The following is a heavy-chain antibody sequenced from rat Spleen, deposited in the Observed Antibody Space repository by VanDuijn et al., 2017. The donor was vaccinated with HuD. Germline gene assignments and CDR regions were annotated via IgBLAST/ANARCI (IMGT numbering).Heavy chain of an antibody. D-gene: IGHD1-7*01. V-gene: IGHV5S13*01. J-gene: IGHJ4*01. Sequence: EVQLVESGGGLVQPGRSLKLSCAASGFTYSNYVMAWVRQAPTKGLEWVASISTGGGNTYYRDSVKGRFTISRDNAKNTLYLQMDSLRSEDTATYYCAKDIHGVMDAWGQGASVTVSS. CDR1: GFTYSNYV. CDR2: ISTGGGNT. CDR3: AKDIHGVMDA.